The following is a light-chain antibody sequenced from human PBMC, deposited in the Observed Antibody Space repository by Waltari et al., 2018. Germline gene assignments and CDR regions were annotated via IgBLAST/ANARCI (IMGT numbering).Light chain of an antibody. J-gene: IGLJ2*01. Sequence: QSALTQPASVSGSPGQSITISCTGTSSDVGDYHYVSWYQRHPGKAPKLIIFDVSNRPSGVSNRFSGSKSCDTASLTISGLQAEDEADYYCSSYTSSSTYVVFGGGTKLTVL. V-gene: IGLV2-14*03. CDR3: SSYTSSSTYVV. CDR1: SSDVGDYHY. CDR2: DVS.